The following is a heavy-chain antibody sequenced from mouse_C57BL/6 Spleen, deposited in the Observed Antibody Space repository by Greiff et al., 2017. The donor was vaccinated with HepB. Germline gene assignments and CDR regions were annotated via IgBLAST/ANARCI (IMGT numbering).Heavy chain of an antibody. CDR1: GFTFSSYA. D-gene: IGHD2-3*01. CDR3: ARDWLLQAMDY. V-gene: IGHV5-4*01. J-gene: IGHJ4*01. Sequence: EVKLQESGGGLVKPGGSLKLSCAASGFTFSSYAMSWVRQTPEKRLEWVATISDGGSYTYYPDNVKGRFTISRDNAKNNLYLQMSHLKSEDTAMYYCARDWLLQAMDYWGQGTSVTVSS. CDR2: ISDGGSYT.